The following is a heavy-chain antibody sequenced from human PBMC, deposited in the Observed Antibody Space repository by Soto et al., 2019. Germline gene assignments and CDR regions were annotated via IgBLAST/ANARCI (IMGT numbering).Heavy chain of an antibody. V-gene: IGHV4-39*07. CDR1: GGSIGSGTYC. CDR2: INHSGST. CDR3: ARGLGKTNHYGSGSRINWFDP. J-gene: IGHJ5*02. D-gene: IGHD3-10*01. Sequence: ASETLSLTCTVSGGSIGSGTYCWSWIRQPPGKGLEWIGEINHSGSTNYNPSLKSRVTISVDTSKNQFSLKLSSVTAADTAVYYCARGLGKTNHYGSGSRINWFDPWGQGTLVTVSS.